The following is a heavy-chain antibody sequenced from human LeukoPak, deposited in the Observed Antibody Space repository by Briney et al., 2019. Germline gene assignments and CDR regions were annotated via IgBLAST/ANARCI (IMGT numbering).Heavy chain of an antibody. CDR2: ISGSGGST. V-gene: IGHV3-23*01. D-gene: IGHD2-15*01. CDR1: GFTFSSYA. CDR3: AKVGYCSGGSCYYPPSDFDY. J-gene: IGHJ4*02. Sequence: GGSLRLSCAASGFTFSSYAMSWVRQAPGKGLEWVSAISGSGGSTYYADSVKGRFTISRDNSKNALYLQMNSLRAEDTAVYYCAKVGYCSGGSCYYPPSDFDYWGQGTLVTVSS.